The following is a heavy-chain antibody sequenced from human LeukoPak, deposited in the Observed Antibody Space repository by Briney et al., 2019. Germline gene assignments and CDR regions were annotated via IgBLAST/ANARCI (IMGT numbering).Heavy chain of an antibody. D-gene: IGHD3-22*01. J-gene: IGHJ4*02. Sequence: GASVKVSCKASGYTFTKYDINWVRQATGQGLEWKGWMNPKSGNTGHAQKFQGRVTITRDTSISTVYMELSSLRSEDTAVYFCARVDGSADYWGQGTLVTVSS. V-gene: IGHV1-8*03. CDR1: GYTFTKYD. CDR2: MNPKSGNT. CDR3: ARVDGSADY.